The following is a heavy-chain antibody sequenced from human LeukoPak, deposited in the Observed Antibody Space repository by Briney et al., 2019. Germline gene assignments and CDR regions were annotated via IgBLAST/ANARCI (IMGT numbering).Heavy chain of an antibody. CDR1: GGSISSYY. CDR3: AREGYYGSGSYYRPYYYMDV. Sequence: SETLSLTCTVSGGSISSYYWSWIRQPPGKGLEWIGYIYYSGSTNYNPSLKSRVTISVDTSKKQFSLKLSSVTAADTAVYYCAREGYYGSGSYYRPYYYMDVWGKGTTVTVSS. V-gene: IGHV4-59*01. D-gene: IGHD3-10*01. CDR2: IYYSGST. J-gene: IGHJ6*03.